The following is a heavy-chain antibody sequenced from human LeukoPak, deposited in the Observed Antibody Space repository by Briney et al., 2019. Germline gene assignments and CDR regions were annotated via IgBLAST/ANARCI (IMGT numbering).Heavy chain of an antibody. CDR2: IYSSGST. V-gene: IGHV4-59*01. CDR3: ARVETSNYYYGMDV. J-gene: IGHJ6*02. CDR1: GGSISSYS. Sequence: SETLSLTCTVSGGSISSYSWSWNRQPPGKGLEWIGYIYSSGSTNYNPSLKSRVTISVDTSKNQFSLKLSSVTATDTAVYYCARVETSNYYYGMDVWGQGTTVTVSS.